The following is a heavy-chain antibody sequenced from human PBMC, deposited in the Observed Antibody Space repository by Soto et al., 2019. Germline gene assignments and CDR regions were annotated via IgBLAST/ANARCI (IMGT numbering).Heavy chain of an antibody. D-gene: IGHD4-4*01. J-gene: IGHJ5*02. CDR2: IYYNGIT. CDR1: GGSTSSSSYY. Sequence: SETLCLSCSVSGGSTSSSSYYWGWIRQPPGKGLEWIGSIYYNGITYYNPSLKSRVSISVDTSKNQFFLKLTSVTAADTAVYYCGRQLNNYNGWFDPWGQGTLVTVSS. V-gene: IGHV4-39*01. CDR3: GRQLNNYNGWFDP.